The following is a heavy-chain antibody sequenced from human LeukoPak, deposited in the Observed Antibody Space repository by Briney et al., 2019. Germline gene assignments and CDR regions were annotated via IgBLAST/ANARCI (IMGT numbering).Heavy chain of an antibody. V-gene: IGHV1-69*05. CDR1: GYTFTSYY. J-gene: IGHJ5*02. CDR3: ARVPHYYDSSGYYLNWFDP. Sequence: ASVKVSCKASGYTFTSYYMHWVRQAPGQGLEWMGGIIPIFGTANYAQKFQGRVTITTDESTSTAYMELSSLRSEDTAVYYCARVPHYYDSSGYYLNWFDPWGQGTLVTVSS. D-gene: IGHD3-22*01. CDR2: IIPIFGTA.